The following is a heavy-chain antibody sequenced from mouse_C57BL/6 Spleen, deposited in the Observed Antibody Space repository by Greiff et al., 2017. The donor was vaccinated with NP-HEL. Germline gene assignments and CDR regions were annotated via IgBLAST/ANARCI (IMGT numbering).Heavy chain of an antibody. J-gene: IGHJ3*01. CDR1: GYTFTGYW. CDR2: ILPGSGST. V-gene: IGHV1-9*01. CDR3: ARKRDGYLFAY. D-gene: IGHD2-3*01. Sequence: VQLQESGAELMKPGASVKLSCKATGYTFTGYWIAWVKQRPGHGLEWIGEILPGSGSTTYNEKFKGKATFTADTSSNTAYMQLSSLTTEDSAIYYCARKRDGYLFAYWGQGTLVTVSA.